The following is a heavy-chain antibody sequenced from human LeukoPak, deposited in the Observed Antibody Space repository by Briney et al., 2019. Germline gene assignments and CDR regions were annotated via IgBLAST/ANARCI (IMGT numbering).Heavy chain of an antibody. CDR2: INHSGST. CDR3: ARSWDYDSSGYYYVDY. D-gene: IGHD3-22*01. V-gene: IGHV4-34*01. CDR1: GGSFSGYY. J-gene: IGHJ4*02. Sequence: SETLSLTCAVYGGSFSGYYRSWIRQPPGKGLEWIGEINHSGSTNYNPSLKSRVTISVDTSKNQFSLKLSSVTAADTAVYYCARSWDYDSSGYYYVDYWGQGTLVTVSS.